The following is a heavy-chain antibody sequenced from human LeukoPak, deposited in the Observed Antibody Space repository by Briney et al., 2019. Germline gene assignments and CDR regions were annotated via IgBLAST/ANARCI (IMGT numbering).Heavy chain of an antibody. CDR2: ISGGGGST. J-gene: IGHJ5*02. Sequence: PGGSLRLSCAASGFTFSSYAMTWVRQGPGKGLEWVSDISGGGGSTYYADSVKGRFTISRDNSKNTLYLQMHSLRAEDTAVYYCARTYLLAAATEFDPWGQGTLVTVSS. CDR3: ARTYLLAAATEFDP. D-gene: IGHD6-13*01. V-gene: IGHV3-23*01. CDR1: GFTFSSYA.